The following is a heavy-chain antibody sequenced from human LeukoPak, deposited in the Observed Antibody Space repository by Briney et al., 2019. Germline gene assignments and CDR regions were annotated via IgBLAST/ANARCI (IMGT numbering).Heavy chain of an antibody. D-gene: IGHD1-20*01. V-gene: IGHV3-48*03. CDR1: GFTFSSYE. CDR2: ISSGGNTR. J-gene: IGHJ5*02. CDR3: ARSITGKTNWFDP. Sequence: PGGSPRLSCAASGFTFSSYEMNWVRQAPGRGLEWVSYISSGGNTRYYADSVKGRFTISRDNAKNSLYLQMNSLRAEDTAVYYCARSITGKTNWFDPWGQGTLVTVSS.